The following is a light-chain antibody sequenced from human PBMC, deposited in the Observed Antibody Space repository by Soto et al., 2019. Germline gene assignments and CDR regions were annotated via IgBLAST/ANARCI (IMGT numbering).Light chain of an antibody. V-gene: IGLV1-40*01. Sequence: QSVLTQPPSVSGAPGQRVTISCTGSSSNIGAGYAVHWYQQLPGTAPKLLIHGNNNRPSGVPDRFSGSKSDTSASLAITGLQADDEADYYCQSYDSRLSSYVFGTGTKVTAL. CDR1: SSNIGAGYA. CDR3: QSYDSRLSSYV. J-gene: IGLJ1*01. CDR2: GNN.